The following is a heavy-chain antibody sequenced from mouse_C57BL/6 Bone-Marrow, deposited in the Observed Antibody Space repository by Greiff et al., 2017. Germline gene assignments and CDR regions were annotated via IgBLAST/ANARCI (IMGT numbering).Heavy chain of an antibody. D-gene: IGHD1-1*01. CDR2: IYPRSGNT. CDR1: GYTFTSSG. Sequence: QVQLQQSGAELARPGASVKLSCKASGYTFTSSGISWVKQRTGQGLEWIGEIYPRSGNTYYNEKFKGKDTLTADKSSSTAYMELRSLTSEDSAVYFCAREGYYGSSDYWGQGTTLTISS. V-gene: IGHV1-81*01. CDR3: AREGYYGSSDY. J-gene: IGHJ2*01.